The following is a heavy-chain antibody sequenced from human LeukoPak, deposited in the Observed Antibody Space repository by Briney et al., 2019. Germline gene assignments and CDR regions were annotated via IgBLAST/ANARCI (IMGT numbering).Heavy chain of an antibody. V-gene: IGHV4-38-2*02. Sequence: SQTLSLTCTVSGYSISSGYDWCWIRQPPGKGLEWIGRIYHSGSTYYNPSLKSRVTISVDTYKHQFSLKLSSVTAADTDVYYCARATGSNYARGYYYYYYMDVWGKGTTVTVSS. D-gene: IGHD4-11*01. J-gene: IGHJ6*03. CDR2: IYHSGST. CDR3: ARATGSNYARGYYYYYYMDV. CDR1: GYSISSGYD.